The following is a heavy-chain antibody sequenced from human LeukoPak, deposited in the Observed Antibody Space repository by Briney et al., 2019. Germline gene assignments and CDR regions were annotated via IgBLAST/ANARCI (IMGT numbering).Heavy chain of an antibody. D-gene: IGHD2-15*01. CDR2: MNPNSGNT. Sequence: GASVKVSCKASGYTFTSYDINWVRQATGQGLEWMGWMNPNSGNTGYAQKFQDRVTMTRNTSISTAYMELSSLRSEDTAVCYCARGGYCSGGSCYWDYYYYYYMDVWGKGTTVTVSS. CDR3: ARGGYCSGGSCYWDYYYYYYMDV. CDR1: GYTFTSYD. J-gene: IGHJ6*03. V-gene: IGHV1-8*01.